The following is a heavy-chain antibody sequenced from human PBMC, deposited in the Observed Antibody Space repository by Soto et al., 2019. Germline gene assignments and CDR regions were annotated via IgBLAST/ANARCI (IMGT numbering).Heavy chain of an antibody. CDR1: GGSISSYY. CDR2: IYYSGST. V-gene: IGHV4-59*01. J-gene: IGHJ3*02. D-gene: IGHD3-9*01. CDR3: ARGRTYYDILGDAFDI. Sequence: QVQLQESGPGLVKPSETLSLTCTVSGGSISSYYWSWIRQPPGKGLEWIGNIYYSGSTNYNPSLTSRVTISVDTSKNQFSLKLSSVTAADTAVYYCARGRTYYDILGDAFDIWGQGTMVTVSS.